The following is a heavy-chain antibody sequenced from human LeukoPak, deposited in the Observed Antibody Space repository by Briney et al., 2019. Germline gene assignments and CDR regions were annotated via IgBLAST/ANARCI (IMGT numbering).Heavy chain of an antibody. D-gene: IGHD5-24*01. V-gene: IGHV3-23*01. Sequence: GGSLRLSCAVSGLTFSNYAMTWVRQAPGKGLEYVSEISGSGHNTYYADSVQGRFTISRDNSKNTLYLQMNSLRAEDTAKYYGARRTRDGYNSPIDYWGQGTLVTVSS. CDR2: ISGSGHNT. CDR3: ARRTRDGYNSPIDY. CDR1: GLTFSNYA. J-gene: IGHJ4*02.